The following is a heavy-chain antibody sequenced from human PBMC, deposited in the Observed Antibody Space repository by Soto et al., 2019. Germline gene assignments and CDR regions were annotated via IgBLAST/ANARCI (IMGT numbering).Heavy chain of an antibody. V-gene: IGHV4-34*01. D-gene: IGHD3-3*01. CDR2: INHSGST. J-gene: IGHJ5*02. CDR1: GGSFSGYY. Sequence: SETLSLTCAVYGGSFSGYYWSWIRQPPGKGLEWIGEINHSGSTNYNPSLKSRVTISVDTSKNQFSLKLSSVTAADTAVYYCARGSIFGVVRVPWFDPWGQGTLVTVSS. CDR3: ARGSIFGVVRVPWFDP.